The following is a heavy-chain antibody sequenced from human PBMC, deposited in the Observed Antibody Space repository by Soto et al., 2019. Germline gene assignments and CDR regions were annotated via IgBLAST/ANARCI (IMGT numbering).Heavy chain of an antibody. CDR1: GFTFSSYA. CDR3: AKTRYCSSTSCPYYYYYMDV. V-gene: IGHV3-23*01. CDR2: ISGSGGST. J-gene: IGHJ6*03. Sequence: EVQLLESGGGLVQPGGSLRLSCAASGFTFSSYAMSWVRQAPGKGLEWVSAISGSGGSTYYADSVKGRFTISRDNSKNTLYLQMNSVRDEDTAVYYCAKTRYCSSTSCPYYYYYMDVWGKGTTVTVSS. D-gene: IGHD2-2*01.